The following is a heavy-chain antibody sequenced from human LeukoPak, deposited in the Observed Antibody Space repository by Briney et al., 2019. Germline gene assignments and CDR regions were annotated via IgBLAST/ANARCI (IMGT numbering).Heavy chain of an antibody. CDR3: AKDGISSYDY. CDR1: GFNFKYYG. D-gene: IGHD1-26*01. Sequence: PGGSLRLSCATSGFNFKYYGMHWVRQAPGKGLEWVASLWNDGTSKFYIDSVKGRFTVSRDISKNTLYLQMDSLRADDTAVYYCAKDGISSYDYWGREPWSPSPQ. V-gene: IGHV3-30*02. J-gene: IGHJ4*02. CDR2: LWNDGTSK.